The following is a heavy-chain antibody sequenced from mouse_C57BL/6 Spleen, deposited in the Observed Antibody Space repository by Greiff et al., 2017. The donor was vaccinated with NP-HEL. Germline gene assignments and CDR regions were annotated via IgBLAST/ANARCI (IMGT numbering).Heavy chain of an antibody. D-gene: IGHD2-4*01. CDR2: IHPNSGST. CDR3: ARWRDYEGDY. CDR1: GYTFTSYW. Sequence: QVQLQQPGAELVKPGASVKLSCKASGYTFTSYWMHWVKQRPGQGLEWIGMIHPNSGSTNYNEKFKSKATLPVDKSSSTAYMQLSSLTSEDSAVYYCARWRDYEGDYWGQGTTLTVSS. J-gene: IGHJ2*01. V-gene: IGHV1-64*01.